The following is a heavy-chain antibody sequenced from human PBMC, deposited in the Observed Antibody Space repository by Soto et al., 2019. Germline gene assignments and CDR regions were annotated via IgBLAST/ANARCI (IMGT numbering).Heavy chain of an antibody. V-gene: IGHV6-1*01. CDR3: ARAIGPMLFDV. D-gene: IGHD2-8*01. CDR1: GDSVSSNSPA. J-gene: IGHJ3*01. Sequence: SQTLSLTCAISGDSVSSNSPAWNWIRQSPSRGLEWLGRTYYRSKWYNDYAVVVKSRLTITPDTSKNQFSLQLNSVTPEDTAVYYCARAIGPMLFDVWGQGTMVTVSS. CDR2: TYYRSKWYN.